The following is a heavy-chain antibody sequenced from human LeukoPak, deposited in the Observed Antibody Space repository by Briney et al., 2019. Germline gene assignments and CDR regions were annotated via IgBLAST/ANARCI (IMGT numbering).Heavy chain of an antibody. CDR1: GFTFSSHW. V-gene: IGHV3-7*03. CDR3: ARDKIVGATNFDY. J-gene: IGHJ4*02. Sequence: GGSLRLSCAASGFTFSSHWMSWVRQAPGKGPEWVANIKQDGSEKNYVGSVKGRFTISRDNAKNLVHLQMNSLRAEDTAVYYCARDKIVGATNFDYWGQGTLVTVSS. D-gene: IGHD1-26*01. CDR2: IKQDGSEK.